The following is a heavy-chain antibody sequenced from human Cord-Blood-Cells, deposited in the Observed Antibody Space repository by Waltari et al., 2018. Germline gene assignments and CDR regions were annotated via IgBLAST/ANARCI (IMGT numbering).Heavy chain of an antibody. CDR2: ISYDGRNK. V-gene: IGHV3-30*04. CDR1: GFTFSSYA. J-gene: IGHJ4*02. Sequence: QVQLVESGGGVVQPGRSLRLSCAASGFTFSSYAMHWVRQAPGKGLEWVAVISYDGRNKYYADSVKGRFTISRDNSKNTLYLQMNSLRAEDTAVYYCARGGDYGSGSYSNFDYWGQGTLVTVSS. D-gene: IGHD3-10*01. CDR3: ARGGDYGSGSYSNFDY.